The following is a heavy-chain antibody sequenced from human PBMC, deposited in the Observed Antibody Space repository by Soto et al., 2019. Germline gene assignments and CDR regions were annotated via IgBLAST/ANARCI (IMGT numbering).Heavy chain of an antibody. CDR2: INPNSGGT. CDR1: GYTFTGYY. V-gene: IGHV1-2*04. CDR3: ARDILPAAGVDWFDP. D-gene: IGHD2-2*01. Sequence: ASVKVSCKASGYTFTGYYMHWVRQAPGQGLEWMGWINPNSGGTNYAQKFQGWVTMTRDTSISTAYMELSRLRSDDTAVYYCARDILPAAGVDWFDPWGRGTLVTVSS. J-gene: IGHJ5*02.